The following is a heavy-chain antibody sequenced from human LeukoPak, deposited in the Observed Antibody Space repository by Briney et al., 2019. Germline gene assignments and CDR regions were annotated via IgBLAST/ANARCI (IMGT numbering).Heavy chain of an antibody. CDR1: EFTFSSYW. V-gene: IGHV3-7*01. CDR3: ARVFGAGYSDY. CDR2: IKQDGSEK. Sequence: GGSLRLPCAASEFTFSSYWMSWVRQAPGKGLEWVASIKQDGSEKYYVDSVKGRVTISRDNAKNSLYLQMNSLRAEDTAVYYCARVFGAGYSDYWGQGTLVTVSS. J-gene: IGHJ4*02. D-gene: IGHD4/OR15-4a*01.